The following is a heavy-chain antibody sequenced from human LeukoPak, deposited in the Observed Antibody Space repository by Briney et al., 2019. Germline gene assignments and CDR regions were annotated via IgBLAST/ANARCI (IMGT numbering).Heavy chain of an antibody. V-gene: IGHV1-69*06. CDR2: IIPIFGTA. CDR1: GYSFTTYG. CDR3: ARCYYGSGYNWFDP. D-gene: IGHD3-10*01. J-gene: IGHJ5*02. Sequence: SVKVSCKASGYSFTTYGISWVRQAPGQGLEWMGGIIPIFGTANYAQKFQGRVTITADKSTSTAYMELSSLRSDDTAVYYCARCYYGSGYNWFDPWGQGTLVTVSS.